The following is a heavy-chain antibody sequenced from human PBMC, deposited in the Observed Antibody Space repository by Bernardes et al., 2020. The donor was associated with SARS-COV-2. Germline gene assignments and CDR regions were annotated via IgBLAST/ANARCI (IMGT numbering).Heavy chain of an antibody. V-gene: IGHV3-48*03. CDR1: GFSFSSSE. CDR2: ISSSGTTI. CDR3: ARGKGTITPYYFDF. D-gene: IGHD5-12*01. Sequence: SLSLSCAASGFSFSSSEMNWVRQAPGQGLEWLAYISSSGTTIYYADSVKGRFTISRDNAKNSLYLQMNNVRAEDTALYYCARGKGTITPYYFDFWGPGTLVTVSS. J-gene: IGHJ4*02.